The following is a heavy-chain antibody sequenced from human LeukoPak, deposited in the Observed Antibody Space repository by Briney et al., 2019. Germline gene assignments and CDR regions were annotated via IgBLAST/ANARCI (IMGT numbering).Heavy chain of an antibody. V-gene: IGHV4-39*07. J-gene: IGHJ4*02. CDR2: INHSGST. CDR1: GVSISSSYSY. Sequence: SETLSLTCTVSGVSISSSYSYWGWIRQPPGKGLEWIGEINHSGSTNYNPSLKSRVTISVDTSKNQFSLKLSSVTAADTAVYYCARVGVIGAGFGELLYYFDYWGQGTLVTVSS. CDR3: ARVGVIGAGFGELLYYFDY. D-gene: IGHD3-10*01.